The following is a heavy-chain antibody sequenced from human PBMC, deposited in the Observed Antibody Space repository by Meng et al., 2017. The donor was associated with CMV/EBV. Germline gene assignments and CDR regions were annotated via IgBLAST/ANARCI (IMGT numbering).Heavy chain of an antibody. V-gene: IGHV4-59*01. D-gene: IGHD1-26*01. Sequence: SETLSLTCTVSGGSISSYYWSWIRQPPGKGLEWIGYIYYSGSTNYNPSLKSRVTISVDTSKNQFSLKLSSVTAAGTAVYYCARDGGATYGAFDIWGQGTMVTVSS. CDR3: ARDGGATYGAFDI. CDR2: IYYSGST. J-gene: IGHJ3*02. CDR1: GGSISSYY.